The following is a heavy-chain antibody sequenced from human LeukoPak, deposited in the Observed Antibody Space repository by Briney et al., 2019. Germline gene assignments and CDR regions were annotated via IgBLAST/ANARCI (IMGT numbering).Heavy chain of an antibody. CDR3: VKDGPVLSF. Sequence: GGSLRLSCAASGFSVEDDGMHGARQAPRKGLKWVSFIRGDGGVTYYGDSVKGRFTVSRDNSEDSLYLQMDRLRAEDTAFYYCVKDGPVLSFWGQGTLVTVSS. J-gene: IGHJ4*02. V-gene: IGHV3-43*02. CDR2: IRGDGGVT. D-gene: IGHD4/OR15-4a*01. CDR1: GFSVEDDG.